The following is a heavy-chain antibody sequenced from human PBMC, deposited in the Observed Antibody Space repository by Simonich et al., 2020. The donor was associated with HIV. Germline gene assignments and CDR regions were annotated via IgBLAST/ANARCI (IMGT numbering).Heavy chain of an antibody. J-gene: IGHJ4*02. CDR3: ARDGRKGSSTSCSDY. V-gene: IGHV3-21*01. D-gene: IGHD2-2*01. CDR2: ISSSSSYI. Sequence: EVQLVESGGGLVTPGGSLRLSCAASGFTFSSYSMNWFRQAPGKGLEGVSSISSSSSYIDYADSVKGRFTISRDNAKNSLYLQMNSLRAEDTAVYYCARDGRKGSSTSCSDYWGQGTLVTVSS. CDR1: GFTFSSYS.